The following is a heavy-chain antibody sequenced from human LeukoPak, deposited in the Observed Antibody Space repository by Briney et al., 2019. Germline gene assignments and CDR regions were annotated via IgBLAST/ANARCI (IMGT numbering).Heavy chain of an antibody. V-gene: IGHV4-59*01. CDR3: ARVTGAGGYFDY. D-gene: IGHD2-21*02. CDR1: GFTFSSYA. Sequence: PGGSLRLSCAASGFTFSSYAMSWVRQAPGKGLEWIGYIYYSGSTNYNPSLKSRVTISVDTSKNQFSLKLSSVTAADTAVYYCARVTGAGGYFDYWGQGTLVTVS. CDR2: IYYSGST. J-gene: IGHJ4*02.